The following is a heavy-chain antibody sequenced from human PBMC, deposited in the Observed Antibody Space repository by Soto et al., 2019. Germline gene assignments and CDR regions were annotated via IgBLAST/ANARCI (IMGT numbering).Heavy chain of an antibody. D-gene: IGHD5-12*01. V-gene: IGHV3-30*18. Sequence: QVQLVESGGGVVQPGRSLRLSCAASGFTFSSFGMHWVRQAPGKGLEWVAVASYDGSYKYYADSVKGRFPISRDNSKNTLYLQRNSLRAEDTAVYYCAKERSVVATTPDFDYWGQGTLVTVSS. CDR1: GFTFSSFG. CDR3: AKERSVVATTPDFDY. CDR2: ASYDGSYK. J-gene: IGHJ4*02.